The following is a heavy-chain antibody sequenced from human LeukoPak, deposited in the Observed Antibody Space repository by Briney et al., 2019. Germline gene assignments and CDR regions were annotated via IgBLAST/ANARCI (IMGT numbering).Heavy chain of an antibody. CDR2: IYYSGST. CDR1: GGSISSSSYY. Sequence: SETLSLTCTVSGGSISSSSYYWGWIRQPPGKGLEWIGSIYYSGSTYYNPSLKSRVTISVDTSKNQFSLKLSSVTAADTAVYYCAGNYGSGSFDYWGQGTLVTVSS. V-gene: IGHV4-39*07. J-gene: IGHJ4*02. D-gene: IGHD3-10*01. CDR3: AGNYGSGSFDY.